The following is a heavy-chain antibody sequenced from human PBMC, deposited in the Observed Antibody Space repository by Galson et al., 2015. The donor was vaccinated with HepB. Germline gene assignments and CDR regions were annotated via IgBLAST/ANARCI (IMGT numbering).Heavy chain of an antibody. Sequence: TLSLTCTVSRGSISSGGDYWTWIRQHPGTGLEWIGYIYYSGDTYYNPSLKSRVTISLDTSKNQFSLKLRSVTAADTAVYYCARDRGGDWSRRFDPWGQGTLVTVSS. CDR2: IYYSGDT. CDR3: ARDRGGDWSRRFDP. V-gene: IGHV4-31*03. D-gene: IGHD2-21*02. J-gene: IGHJ5*02. CDR1: RGSISSGGDY.